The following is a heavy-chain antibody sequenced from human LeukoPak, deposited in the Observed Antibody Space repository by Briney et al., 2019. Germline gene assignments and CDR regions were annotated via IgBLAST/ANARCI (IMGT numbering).Heavy chain of an antibody. CDR1: GGSISSSSYY. V-gene: IGHV4-39*07. J-gene: IGHJ4*02. CDR3: ARSKSVIPARKQSFDY. Sequence: SETLSLTCTVSGGSISSSSYYWGWIRQPPGKGLEWIGSIYYSGSTNYNPSLKSRVTISVDTSKNQFSLKLSSVTAADTAVYYCARSKSVIPARKQSFDYWGQGTLVTVSS. D-gene: IGHD2-21*01. CDR2: IYYSGST.